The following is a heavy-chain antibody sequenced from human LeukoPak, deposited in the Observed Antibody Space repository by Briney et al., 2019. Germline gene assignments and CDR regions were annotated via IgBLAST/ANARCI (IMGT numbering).Heavy chain of an antibody. CDR2: INHSGST. CDR1: GGSFSGYY. Sequence: SETLSLTCAVYGGSFSGYYWSWIRQPPGKGLEWIGEINHSGSTNYNPSLKSRVTISVDTSKNQFSLKLSSVTAADTAVYYCASPRSGWRDYWGQGTLVTVSS. D-gene: IGHD6-19*01. CDR3: ASPRSGWRDY. J-gene: IGHJ4*02. V-gene: IGHV4-34*01.